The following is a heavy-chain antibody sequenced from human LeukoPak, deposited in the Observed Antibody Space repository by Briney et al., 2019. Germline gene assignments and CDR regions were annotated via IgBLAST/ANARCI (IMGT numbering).Heavy chain of an antibody. Sequence: ASVKVSCKASGGTFSSYAISWVRQAPGQGLEWMGGIIPIFGTANYAQKFQGRVTITADESTSTAYMELSSLRSEDTAVYYCAREWLRLRCWFDPWGQGTLVTVSS. J-gene: IGHJ5*02. CDR3: AREWLRLRCWFDP. V-gene: IGHV1-69*01. CDR1: GGTFSSYA. D-gene: IGHD5-12*01. CDR2: IIPIFGTA.